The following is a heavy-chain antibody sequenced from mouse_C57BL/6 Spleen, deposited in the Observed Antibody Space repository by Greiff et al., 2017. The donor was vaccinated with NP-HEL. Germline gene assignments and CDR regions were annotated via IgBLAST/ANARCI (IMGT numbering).Heavy chain of an antibody. CDR3: ARHDGGTSWFAY. CDR1: GFTFSSYG. CDR2: ISSGGSYT. D-gene: IGHD3-3*01. Sequence: VQLKESGGDLVKPGGSLKLSCAASGFTFSSYGMSWVRQTPDKRLEWVATISSGGSYTYYPDSVKGRFTISRDNAKNTLYLQMSSLKSEDTAMYYCARHDGGTSWFAYWGQGTLVTVSA. J-gene: IGHJ3*01. V-gene: IGHV5-6*01.